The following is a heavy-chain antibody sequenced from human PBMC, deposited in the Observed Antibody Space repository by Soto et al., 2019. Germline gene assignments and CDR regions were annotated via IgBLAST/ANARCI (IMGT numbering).Heavy chain of an antibody. J-gene: IGHJ4*02. CDR3: ARIGVSSGHESPDFDS. D-gene: IGHD3-16*01. V-gene: IGHV1-18*01. Sequence: SAEVSFKASCYTFNFYGITWVRQAPGQGLEWMGWISGFNGNTNYAADLQGRVTMTTDTSTSTAYMELRGLRSDDTAVYYCARIGVSSGHESPDFDSWGQGTLVTVS. CDR2: ISGFNGNT. CDR1: CYTFNFYG.